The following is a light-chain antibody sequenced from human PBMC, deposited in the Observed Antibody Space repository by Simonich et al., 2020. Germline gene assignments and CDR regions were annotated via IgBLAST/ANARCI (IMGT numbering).Light chain of an antibody. V-gene: IGKV4-1*01. CDR1: QSVLYSSNNKNY. CDR3: QQYYSTPWT. CDR2: WAC. Sequence: DIVMTQSPDSLAVSLGERATINCKSSQSVLYSSNNKNYLAWYQQKPGQPPKLLIYWACTRESGVPNRFSGSGSGTAFTLTISSLQAEDVAVYYCQQYYSTPWTFGQWTKVEIK. J-gene: IGKJ1*01.